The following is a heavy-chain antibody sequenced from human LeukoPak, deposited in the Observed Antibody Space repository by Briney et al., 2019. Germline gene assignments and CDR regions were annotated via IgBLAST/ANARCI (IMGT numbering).Heavy chain of an antibody. CDR1: GGSISSYY. Sequence: SETLSLTCTVSGGSISSYYWSWIRQPPGKGLEWIGNIYYSGSTNYNPSLKSRVTISVDTSKNQFSLKLSSVTAADTAVYYCARTDGSGSFLGYYFDYWGQGTLVTVFS. CDR3: ARTDGSGSFLGYYFDY. CDR2: IYYSGST. D-gene: IGHD3-10*01. J-gene: IGHJ4*02. V-gene: IGHV4-59*01.